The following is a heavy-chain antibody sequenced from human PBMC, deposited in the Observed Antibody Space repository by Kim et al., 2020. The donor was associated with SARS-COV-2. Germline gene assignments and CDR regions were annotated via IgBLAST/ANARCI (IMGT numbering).Heavy chain of an antibody. Sequence: GGSLRLSCAASGFRFTSYTMHWVRQAPGKALEWVALVSYDETNRDYAGSVKGRFTVSRDNSKNTLFLNMNSLRPDDTSTYYCVAEDYNYVFEIWGQGTMV. J-gene: IGHJ3*02. V-gene: IGHV3-30-3*01. CDR3: VAEDYNYVFEI. CDR1: GFRFTSYT. D-gene: IGHD4-4*01. CDR2: VSYDETNR.